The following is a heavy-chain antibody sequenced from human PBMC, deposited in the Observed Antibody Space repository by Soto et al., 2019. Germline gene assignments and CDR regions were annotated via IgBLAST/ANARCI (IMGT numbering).Heavy chain of an antibody. CDR3: ARDGGDGSLNAFDI. CDR2: ISSSGSTI. J-gene: IGHJ3*02. D-gene: IGHD5-12*01. CDR1: GFTLSDYY. V-gene: IGHV3-11*01. Sequence: GGSLRLSCAASGFTLSDYYMSWIRQAPGKGLEWVSYISSSGSTIYYADSVKGRFTISRDNAKNSLYLQMNSLRAEDTAVYYCARDGGDGSLNAFDIWGQGTMVTVSS.